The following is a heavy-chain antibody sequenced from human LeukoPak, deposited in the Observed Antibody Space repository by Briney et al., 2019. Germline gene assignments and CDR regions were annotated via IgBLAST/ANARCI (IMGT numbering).Heavy chain of an antibody. CDR3: ARHLRFGSSALPRDVFDV. V-gene: IGHV4-39*01. CDR1: GVPISSRSYY. CDR2: MYFSGTT. D-gene: IGHD1-26*01. Sequence: PSETLSLTCSVSGVPISSRSYYWGWIRQPPGKGLEWIGSMYFSGTTYYNPSLKSRVTISVHTPENHLSLKLTSVTATDTAVYYCARHLRFGSSALPRDVFDVWGRGTVVSVSS. J-gene: IGHJ3*01.